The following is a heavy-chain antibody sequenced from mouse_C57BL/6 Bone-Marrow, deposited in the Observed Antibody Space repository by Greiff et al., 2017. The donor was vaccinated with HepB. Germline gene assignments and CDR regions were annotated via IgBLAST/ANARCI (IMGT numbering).Heavy chain of an antibody. CDR3: ARDDGHYLSAMDY. J-gene: IGHJ4*01. CDR1: GYTFTSYW. Sequence: QVQLQQPGAELVKPGASVKLSCKASGYTFTSYWMHWVKQRPGRGLEWNGRIDPNSGGTKYNEKFKSKATLTVDKPSSTAYMQLSSLTSEDSAVYYCARDDGHYLSAMDYWGQGTSVTVSS. V-gene: IGHV1-72*01. CDR2: IDPNSGGT. D-gene: IGHD2-3*01.